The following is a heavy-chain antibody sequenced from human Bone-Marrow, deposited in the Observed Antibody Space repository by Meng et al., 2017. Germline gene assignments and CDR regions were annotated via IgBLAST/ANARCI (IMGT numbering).Heavy chain of an antibody. D-gene: IGHD2-21*01. Sequence: ASVKVSCKASGYYFNRYYLKWVRQATGQGLEWMGWMNPNSGNIRYAQKFQGRVTITRNTSISTAYMELSSLTSEDTATYYCARPSFGDYCYSCCGMDVWGQGTAVTVSS. V-gene: IGHV1-8*03. CDR2: MNPNSGNI. CDR3: ARPSFGDYCYSCCGMDV. CDR1: GYYFNRYY. J-gene: IGHJ6*02.